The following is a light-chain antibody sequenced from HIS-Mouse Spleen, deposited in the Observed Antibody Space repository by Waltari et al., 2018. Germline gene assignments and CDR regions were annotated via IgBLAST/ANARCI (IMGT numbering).Light chain of an antibody. J-gene: IGKJ2*01. CDR2: DAS. CDR3: QQRSNWPLT. Sequence: EIVLTQSPATLSLSPGERATLSCRASQSVSSYLAWYQRKPDQAPRLLIYDASNRATGIPARFSGSGSGTDFTLTISSLEPEDFAVYYCQQRSNWPLTFGQGTKLEIK. CDR1: QSVSSY. V-gene: IGKV3-11*01.